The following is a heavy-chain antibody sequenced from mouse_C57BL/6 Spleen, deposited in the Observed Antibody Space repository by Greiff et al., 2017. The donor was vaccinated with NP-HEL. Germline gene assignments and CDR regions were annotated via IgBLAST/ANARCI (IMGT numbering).Heavy chain of an antibody. CDR2: ISSGSSTS. Sequence: EVQLQESGGGLVKPGGSLKLSCAASGFTFSDYGMHWVRQAPEKGLEWVAYISSGSSTSYYADTVKGRFTISRDNAKNTLFLQMTSLRSEDTAMYYCARQTTVVAYYFDYWGQGTTLTVSS. CDR3: ARQTTVVAYYFDY. D-gene: IGHD1-1*01. CDR1: GFTFSDYG. V-gene: IGHV5-17*01. J-gene: IGHJ2*01.